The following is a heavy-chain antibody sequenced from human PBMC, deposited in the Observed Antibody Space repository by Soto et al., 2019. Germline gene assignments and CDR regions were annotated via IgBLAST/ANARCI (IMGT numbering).Heavy chain of an antibody. Sequence: SGPTLVNPTQTLTLTCTFSGFSLTTSGVGVGWIRQPPGKALEWLALIYWNDDKRYSPSLRGRLTITKDTSKNQVVLAMTNMDPVDTATXYCAHHTITPATNWFDPWGLGTLVTVSS. J-gene: IGHJ5*02. CDR3: AHHTITPATNWFDP. CDR2: IYWNDDK. CDR1: GFSLTTSGVG. V-gene: IGHV2-5*01. D-gene: IGHD2-2*01.